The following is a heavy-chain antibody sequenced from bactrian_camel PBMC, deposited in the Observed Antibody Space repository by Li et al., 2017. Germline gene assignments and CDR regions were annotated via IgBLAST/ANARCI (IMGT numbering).Heavy chain of an antibody. J-gene: IGHJ4*01. CDR2: ADARVVNI. V-gene: IGHV3S1*01. CDR1: GHTHWAYT. Sequence: QVQLVESGGGSVQAGGSLNLSCVASGHTHWAYTMAWFRQAPGKELEAVAAADARVVNIQYADSVKGRVSFSQDNAKNTLLLQMNSLKPEDTAMYHCAAWLGACELRPRSTYNFWGQGTQVTVS. D-gene: IGHD1*01. CDR3: AAWLGACELRPRSTYNF.